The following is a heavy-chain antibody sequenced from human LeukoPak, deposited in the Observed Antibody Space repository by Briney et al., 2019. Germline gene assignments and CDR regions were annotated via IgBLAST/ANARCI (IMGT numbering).Heavy chain of an antibody. CDR1: GGSISSYY. J-gene: IGHJ4*02. Sequence: SETLSLTCTVSGGSISSYYWSWIRQPPGKGLEWIGYIYYSGSTNYNPSLKSRVTISVDTPKNQFSLKLSSVTAADTAVSYCARVRGQMATTYFDYWGQGTLVTVSS. D-gene: IGHD5-24*01. CDR2: IYYSGST. V-gene: IGHV4-59*01. CDR3: ARVRGQMATTYFDY.